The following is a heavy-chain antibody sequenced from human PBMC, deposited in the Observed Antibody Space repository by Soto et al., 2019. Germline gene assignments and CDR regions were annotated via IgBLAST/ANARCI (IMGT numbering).Heavy chain of an antibody. D-gene: IGHD3-10*01. CDR2: IIPLFRKT. CDR1: GDMFRNSA. CDR3: ARARLSNGDPNIYFFYGLDV. V-gene: IGHV1-69*01. J-gene: IGHJ6*02. Sequence: QVQLVQSGAEVKRPGSSVKVSCKASGDMFRNSAFTWVRQAPGQGLAWMGVIIPLFRKTNVAQNFQGRVTFTAAESTSSLYMEASSLTSEDTAVYYCARARLSNGDPNIYFFYGLDVWGQGTTITVS.